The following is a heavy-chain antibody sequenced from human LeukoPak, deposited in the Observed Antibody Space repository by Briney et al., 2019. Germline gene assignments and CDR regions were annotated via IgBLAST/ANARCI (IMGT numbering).Heavy chain of an antibody. D-gene: IGHD6-6*01. CDR3: ARAPSKDV. CDR1: GFNFKTYG. Sequence: GGSLRLSCTASGFNFKTYGMNWVRQAPGKGLEWVSGINSSGGGTYYAESVKGRFTISRDNSKSTVYLQMNSLRAEDTAVYYCARAPSKDVWGQGTTVTVSS. CDR2: INSSGGGT. V-gene: IGHV3-23*01. J-gene: IGHJ6*02.